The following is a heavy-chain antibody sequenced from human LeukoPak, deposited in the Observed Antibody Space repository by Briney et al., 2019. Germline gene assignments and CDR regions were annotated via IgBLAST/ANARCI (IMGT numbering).Heavy chain of an antibody. CDR3: ARDYAEPGWFYDSSGYYY. Sequence: GGSLRLSCAASGFTFSSYSMNWVRQAPGKGLEWVSSISSSSSYIYYADSVKGRFTISRDNAKNSLYLQMNSLRAEDTAVYYCARDYAEPGWFYDSSGYYYWGQGTLVTVSS. CDR2: ISSSSSYI. V-gene: IGHV3-21*01. D-gene: IGHD3-22*01. CDR1: GFTFSSYS. J-gene: IGHJ4*02.